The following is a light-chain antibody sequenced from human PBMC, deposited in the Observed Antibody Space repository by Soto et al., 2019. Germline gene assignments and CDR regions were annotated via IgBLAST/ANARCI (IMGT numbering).Light chain of an antibody. CDR2: DVS. CDR3: CSYAGSYSVV. CDR1: SSDVGGYNY. V-gene: IGLV2-11*01. Sequence: QSALTQPRSVSGSPGQSVTISCTGTSSDVGGYNYVSWYQQHPGKAPKLMIYDVSKRPSGVPVRFSGSKSGNTASLTISGLQAEDEADYYCCSYAGSYSVVFGGGTKVTGL. J-gene: IGLJ2*01.